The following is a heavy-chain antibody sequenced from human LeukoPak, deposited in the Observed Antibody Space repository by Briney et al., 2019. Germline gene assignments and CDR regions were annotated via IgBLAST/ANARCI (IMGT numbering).Heavy chain of an antibody. V-gene: IGHV1-2*02. J-gene: IGHJ5*02. Sequence: ASVKVSCKASGYTFTGYYMHWVRQAPGQGLEWMGWINPNSGGTNYAQKFQGRVTMTRDTSISTAYMELSRLRFDDTAVYYCAREWGYGSGSYFDPWGQGTLVTVSS. CDR3: AREWGYGSGSYFDP. D-gene: IGHD3-10*01. CDR1: GYTFTGYY. CDR2: INPNSGGT.